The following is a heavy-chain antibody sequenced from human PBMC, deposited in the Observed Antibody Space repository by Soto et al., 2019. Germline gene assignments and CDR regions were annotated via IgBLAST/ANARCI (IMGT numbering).Heavy chain of an antibody. D-gene: IGHD3-22*01. CDR1: GFTFSSFS. CDR2: ISSSTTYI. J-gene: IGHJ1*01. V-gene: IGHV3-21*01. CDR3: ARERTPYYFDSSGSTWEFQH. Sequence: EVQLVESGGGLVKPGGSLRLSCAASGFTFSSFSMNWVRQAPGKGLEWVSSISSSTTYIYYADSVKGRFTISRDNAKNSLYLQMNSLRAEDTSVYYCARERTPYYFDSSGSTWEFQHWGQGTLVTVSS.